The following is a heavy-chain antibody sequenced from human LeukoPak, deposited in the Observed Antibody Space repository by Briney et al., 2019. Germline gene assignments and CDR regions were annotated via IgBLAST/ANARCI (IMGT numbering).Heavy chain of an antibody. J-gene: IGHJ3*02. D-gene: IGHD3-22*01. V-gene: IGHV4-59*05. CDR3: ARHQVVRGFDI. Sequence: NPSETLSLTCTVSGGSISSYYWSWIRQPPGKRLEWIGSIYYSGSTYYNPSLKSRVTISVDTSKNQFSLKLSSVTAADTAVYYCARHQVVRGFDIWGQGTMVTVSS. CDR1: GGSISSYY. CDR2: IYYSGST.